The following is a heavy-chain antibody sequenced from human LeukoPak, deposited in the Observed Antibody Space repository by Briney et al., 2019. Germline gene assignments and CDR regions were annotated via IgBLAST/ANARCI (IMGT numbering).Heavy chain of an antibody. D-gene: IGHD6-19*01. CDR1: GYTFTSYD. CDR2: MNPNSGNT. Sequence: ASVKVSCKASGYTFTSYDINWVRQATGQGLEWMGWMNPNSGNTGYAQKFQGRITMTRNTSISTAYMELSSLRSEDTAVYYCARGPPGYSSGWYLGPFDYWGQGTLVTVSS. J-gene: IGHJ4*02. CDR3: ARGPPGYSSGWYLGPFDY. V-gene: IGHV1-8*01.